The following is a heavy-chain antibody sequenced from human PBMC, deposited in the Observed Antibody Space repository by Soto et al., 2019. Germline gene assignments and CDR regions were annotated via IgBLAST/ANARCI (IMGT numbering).Heavy chain of an antibody. CDR3: VKSEASYGWAPQYNGLED. Sequence: QVKLVESGGGVVQPGRSLRLSCATSGFTFSDYGMHWVRQAPGKGLEWVARITYDGSHQYHADSVKGRFTISRDNSNKTLSLQMTSQSPDDAAVYYCVKSEASYGWAPQYNGLEDWGQGTTVTVSS. V-gene: IGHV3-30*02. CDR1: GFTFSDYG. J-gene: IGHJ6*02. D-gene: IGHD3-16*01. CDR2: ITYDGSHQ.